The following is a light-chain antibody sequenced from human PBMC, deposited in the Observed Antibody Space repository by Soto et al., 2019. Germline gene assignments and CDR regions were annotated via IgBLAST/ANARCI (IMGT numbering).Light chain of an antibody. CDR3: QQRSNWPTA. CDR1: QSVSSY. V-gene: IGKV3-11*01. CDR2: DAY. J-gene: IGKJ5*01. Sequence: EIVLTQSPATLSLSPGERATLSCRASQSVSSYLAWYQQKPGQAPRLLINDAYGRRTDIPASFTGTRSGTDFTLTISGLEPADFALYYCQQRSNWPTAFGQGTQLEIK.